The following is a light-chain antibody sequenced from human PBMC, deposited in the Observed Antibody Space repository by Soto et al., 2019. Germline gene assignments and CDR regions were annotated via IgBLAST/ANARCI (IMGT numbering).Light chain of an antibody. CDR3: SAYTVSRTYV. V-gene: IGLV2-14*03. CDR2: NVY. Sequence: QSALTQPPSASGSPGQSVTISCTGTSGVSWYQQHPGKAPKLLIYNVYDRPSGISYRFSGSKSGNTASLTISGLQGEDEADYYCSAYTVSRTYVFGTGTKLTVL. CDR1: SG. J-gene: IGLJ1*01.